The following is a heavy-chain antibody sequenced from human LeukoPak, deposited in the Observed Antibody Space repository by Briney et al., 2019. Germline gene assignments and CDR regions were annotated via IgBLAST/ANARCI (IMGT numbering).Heavy chain of an antibody. D-gene: IGHD5-24*01. CDR3: ASPVEMATT. J-gene: IGHJ5*02. CDR1: GGSFSGYY. CDR2: INHSGST. V-gene: IGHV4-34*01. Sequence: PSETLSLTCAVYGGSFSGYYWSWLRQPPGKGLEWIGEINHSGSTNYNPSLQRRVTISVDTSKNQFSLKLSSVPAADTAVYYCASPVEMATTWGQGTLVTVSS.